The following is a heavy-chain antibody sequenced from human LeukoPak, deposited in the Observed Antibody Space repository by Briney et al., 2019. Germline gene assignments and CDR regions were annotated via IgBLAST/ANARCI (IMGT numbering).Heavy chain of an antibody. CDR3: ARLITMILVVTDPNDAFDI. V-gene: IGHV3-7*01. J-gene: IGHJ3*02. D-gene: IGHD3-22*01. CDR2: IKQDGSEK. Sequence: GGSLRLSCAASGFTFSSYWMSWVRQAPGKGLEWVANIKQDGSEKYYVDSVKGRFTISRDNAKNSLYLQMNSLRAEDTAVYYCARLITMILVVTDPNDAFDIWGQGTMVTVSS. CDR1: GFTFSSYW.